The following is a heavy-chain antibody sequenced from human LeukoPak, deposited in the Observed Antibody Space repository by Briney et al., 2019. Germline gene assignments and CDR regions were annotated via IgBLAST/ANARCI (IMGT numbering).Heavy chain of an antibody. CDR1: GYTFTSYD. CDR3: ARDPYGSGSTSYYYYGMDV. D-gene: IGHD3-10*01. CDR2: MNPNSGNT. Sequence: GASVKVSCKASGYTFTSYDINWVRQATGQGLEWMGRMNPNSGNTGYAQKLQGRVTMTTDTSTSTAYMELRSLRSDDTAVYYCARDPYGSGSTSYYYYGMDVWGQGTTVTVSS. J-gene: IGHJ6*02. V-gene: IGHV1-8*01.